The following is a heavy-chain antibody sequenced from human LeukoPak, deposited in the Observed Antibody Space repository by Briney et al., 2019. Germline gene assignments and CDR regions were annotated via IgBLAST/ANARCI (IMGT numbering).Heavy chain of an antibody. CDR1: GFTFTSSA. CDR3: VRELAGGYFDY. D-gene: IGHD4-23*01. J-gene: IGHJ4*02. V-gene: IGHV1-58*01. Sequence: SVKVSCKASGFTFTSSAVQWVRQARGQRLEWIGWIVVGSGNTNYAQKFQERVTITRDMSTSTAYMELSSLRSEDTAVYYCVRELAGGYFDYWGQGTLVTVSS. CDR2: IVVGSGNT.